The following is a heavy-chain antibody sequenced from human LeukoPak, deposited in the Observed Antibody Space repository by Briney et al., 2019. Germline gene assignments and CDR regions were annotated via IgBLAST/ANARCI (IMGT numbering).Heavy chain of an antibody. CDR3: ARGGSGSYYGADY. J-gene: IGHJ4*02. Sequence: YXXXVRQAPGQXLEWMGIINPSGGSTSYAQKFQGRVTMTRDTSTSTVYMELSSLRSEGTAVYYCARGGSGSYYGADYWGQGTLVTVSS. D-gene: IGHD1-26*01. CDR1: Y. CDR2: INPSGGST. V-gene: IGHV1-46*01.